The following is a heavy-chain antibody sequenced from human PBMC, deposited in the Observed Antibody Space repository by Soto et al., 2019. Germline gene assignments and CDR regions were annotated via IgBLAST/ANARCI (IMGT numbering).Heavy chain of an antibody. CDR3: ARERYQVISDGMDV. CDR1: GYTFTGYY. CDR2: INPETGGT. J-gene: IGHJ6*02. V-gene: IGHV1-2*02. Sequence: ASVKVSCKASGYTFTGYYVHWVREAPGQGLEWMGWINPETGGTSYAQKFQGRVTLSRDTSINTAYLELSRLRFDDAAVYFCARERYQVISDGMDVWGQGTTVTVS. D-gene: IGHD2-2*01.